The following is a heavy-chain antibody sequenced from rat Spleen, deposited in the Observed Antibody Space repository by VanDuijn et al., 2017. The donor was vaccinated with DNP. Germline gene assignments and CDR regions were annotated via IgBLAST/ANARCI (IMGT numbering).Heavy chain of an antibody. D-gene: IGHD1-11*01. CDR3: AKGPNYGGYSDFFDY. J-gene: IGHJ2*01. V-gene: IGHV4-2*01. CDR2: INKESGTI. CDR1: GFNFNDNW. Sequence: EVKLVESGGGLVQPGKSLKLSCAASGFNFNDNWMGWVRQAPGKGLEWIGEINKESGTIIYSPSLKDKFAISKEKAQNTLYLQMNKLGSEETAIYHCAKGPNYGGYSDFFDYWGQGVMVTVSS.